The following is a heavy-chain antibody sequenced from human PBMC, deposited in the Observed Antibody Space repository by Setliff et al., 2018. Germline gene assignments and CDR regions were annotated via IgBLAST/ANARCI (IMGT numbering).Heavy chain of an antibody. CDR3: AKEGAYSSSWSSTTFDF. V-gene: IGHV3-30-3*01. Sequence: GGSLRLSCAASGFTFGSTAMHWVRQAPGKGLEWVALITFDGSNKYYTDSVKGRFTISRDISKNTLYLQMNSLRPEDTAVYHCAKEGAYSSSWSSTTFDFWGQGTLVTVSS. D-gene: IGHD6-13*01. CDR1: GFTFGSTA. CDR2: ITFDGSNK. J-gene: IGHJ4*02.